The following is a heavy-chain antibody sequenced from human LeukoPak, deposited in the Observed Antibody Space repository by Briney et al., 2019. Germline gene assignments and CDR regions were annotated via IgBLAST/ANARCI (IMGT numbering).Heavy chain of an antibody. Sequence: PGGSLRLSCAASGFTFDDYAMHWVRQAPGKGLEWVSGISWNSGSIGYADSVKGRFTISRDNAKNSLYLQMNSLRAEDTALYYCAKAARGYSSGWDYWYFDLWGRGTLVTVSS. J-gene: IGHJ2*01. D-gene: IGHD6-19*01. V-gene: IGHV3-9*01. CDR1: GFTFDDYA. CDR3: AKAARGYSSGWDYWYFDL. CDR2: ISWNSGSI.